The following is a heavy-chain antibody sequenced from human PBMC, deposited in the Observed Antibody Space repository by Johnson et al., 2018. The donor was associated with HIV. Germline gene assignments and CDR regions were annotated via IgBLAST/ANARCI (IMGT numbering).Heavy chain of an antibody. CDR3: ARARVVVFSDAFDI. J-gene: IGHJ3*02. D-gene: IGHD2-21*01. CDR2: IYSTECT. V-gene: IGHV3-66*01. Sequence: PGTGLEWVSVIYSTECTYYAASVNGSFTISSDNSKNTLYLQMNSLRDEDTAVYDCARARVVVFSDAFDIWGQGTMVTVSS.